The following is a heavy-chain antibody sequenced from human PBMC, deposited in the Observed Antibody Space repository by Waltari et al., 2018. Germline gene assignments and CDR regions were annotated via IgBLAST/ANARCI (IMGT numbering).Heavy chain of an antibody. J-gene: IGHJ5*02. CDR2: IYYSGST. CDR3: ARVYSSSWYSSFDP. CDR1: GGSISSGGYY. D-gene: IGHD6-13*01. V-gene: IGHV4-31*03. Sequence: QVQLQESGPGLVKPSQTLSLTCTVSGGSISSGGYYWSWIRQHPGKGLEWIGYIYYSGSTYYNPSLKSRVTISVDMSKNQFSLKLSSVTAADTAVYYCARVYSSSWYSSFDPWGQGTLVTVSS.